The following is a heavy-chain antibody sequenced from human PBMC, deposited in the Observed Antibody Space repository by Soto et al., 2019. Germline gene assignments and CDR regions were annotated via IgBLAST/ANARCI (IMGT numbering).Heavy chain of an antibody. CDR2: IYYSGST. Sequence: PSETRSLTRTVSGGSIRSSSYYWGWIRQPPGKGLEWIGSIYYSGSTYYNPSLKSRVTISVDTSKNQFSLKLSSVTAADAAVYYCARQQQLVPSYYYYYGMDVWGQGTTVTVSS. J-gene: IGHJ6*02. CDR3: ARQQQLVPSYYYYYGMDV. D-gene: IGHD6-13*01. CDR1: GGSIRSSSYY. V-gene: IGHV4-39*01.